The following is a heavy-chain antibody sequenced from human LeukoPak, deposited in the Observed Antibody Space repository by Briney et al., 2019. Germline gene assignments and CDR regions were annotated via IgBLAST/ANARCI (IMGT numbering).Heavy chain of an antibody. CDR1: GGSISRYY. V-gene: IGHV4-59*01. Sequence: SETLSLTCTVSGGSISRYYWSWIRQPPGKGLEWIGYIYYSGSTNYNPSLKSRVTISVDTSKNQFSLKLSSVTAADTAVYYCARGELTLEDWGQGTLVTVSS. CDR2: IYYSGST. J-gene: IGHJ4*02. D-gene: IGHD3-3*01. CDR3: ARGELTLED.